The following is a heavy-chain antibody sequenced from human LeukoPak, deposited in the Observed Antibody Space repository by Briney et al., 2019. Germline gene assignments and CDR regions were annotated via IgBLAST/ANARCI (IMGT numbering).Heavy chain of an antibody. D-gene: IGHD6-19*01. CDR3: AGEAVADYYYYYYMDV. CDR1: GGSISSSSYY. V-gene: IGHV4-39*01. J-gene: IGHJ6*03. CDR2: IYYSGST. Sequence: SETLSLTCTVSGGSISSSSYYWGWIRQPPGKGLEWIGSIYYSGSTYYNPSLKSRVTISVDTSKHQFSLKLSSVTAADTAVYYCAGEAVADYYYYYYMDVWGKGTTVTVSS.